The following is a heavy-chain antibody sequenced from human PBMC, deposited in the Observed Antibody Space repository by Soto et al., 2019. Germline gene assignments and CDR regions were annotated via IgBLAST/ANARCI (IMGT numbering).Heavy chain of an antibody. V-gene: IGHV1-18*01. D-gene: IGHD3-3*01. Sequence: GASVKVSCKASGYTFTSYGISWVRQAPGQGLEWMGWISAYNGNTNYAQKLQGRVTMTTDTSTSTAYMELRSLRSDDTAVYYCARSFDFWSGYYTVHSPYYYYMDVWGKGTTVTVSS. CDR2: ISAYNGNT. J-gene: IGHJ6*03. CDR1: GYTFTSYG. CDR3: ARSFDFWSGYYTVHSPYYYYMDV.